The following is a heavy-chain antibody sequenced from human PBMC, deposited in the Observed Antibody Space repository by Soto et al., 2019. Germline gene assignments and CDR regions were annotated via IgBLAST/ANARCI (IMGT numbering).Heavy chain of an antibody. Sequence: QVQLVESGGGVVQPGRSLRLSCAASGFTFSNYALHWVRQAPGKGLEWVAVISYDGTNIDYADSVKGRFTISRYNSKNTLYLQMNSLRAEDTAVFYCARDTRYSSGCYDSWGHGTLVTVSS. CDR2: ISYDGTNI. CDR3: ARDTRYSSGCYDS. D-gene: IGHD6-19*01. J-gene: IGHJ5*01. V-gene: IGHV3-30-3*01. CDR1: GFTFSNYA.